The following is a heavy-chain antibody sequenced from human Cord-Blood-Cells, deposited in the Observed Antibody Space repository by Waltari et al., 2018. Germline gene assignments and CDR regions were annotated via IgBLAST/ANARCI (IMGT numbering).Heavy chain of an antibody. J-gene: IGHJ2*01. CDR2: IYYSGST. CDR3: ARLLSYYYDSSGSLGYFDL. V-gene: IGHV4-39*07. CDR1: GGSISSSSYY. D-gene: IGHD3-22*01. Sequence: QLQLQESGPGLVKPSETLSPTCPVSGGSISSSSYYWGWLRQPPGKGLEWIGSIYYSGSTYYNPSLKSRVTISVDTSKNQFSLKLSSVTAADTAVYYCARLLSYYYDSSGSLGYFDLWGRGTLVTVSS.